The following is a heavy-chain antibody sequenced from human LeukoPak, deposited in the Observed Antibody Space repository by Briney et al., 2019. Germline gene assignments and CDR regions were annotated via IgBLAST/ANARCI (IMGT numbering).Heavy chain of an antibody. CDR2: IYYSGNT. Sequence: PSETLSLTCTVSGGSISGYYWAWIRQPPGKGLDWIAYIYYSGNTNYNPSLKSRVTISVDTSKNQFSLTLTSVTAADPAVYYCARDAYGGYYFDYWGEGTLVTVSS. V-gene: IGHV4-59*01. CDR3: ARDAYGGYYFDY. CDR1: GGSISGYY. D-gene: IGHD3-10*01. J-gene: IGHJ4*02.